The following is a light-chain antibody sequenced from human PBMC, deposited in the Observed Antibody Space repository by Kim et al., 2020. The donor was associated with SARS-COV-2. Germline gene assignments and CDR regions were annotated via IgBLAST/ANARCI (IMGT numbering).Light chain of an antibody. Sequence: ASVGDRVTITCRASQSIGGWLAWYQQKPGKAPKLLIYDASSVESVVPSRFSGSGSGTEFTLTISSLQPDDSATYYCQHHSTYPITFGQWTRLEIK. V-gene: IGKV1-5*01. CDR3: QHHSTYPIT. J-gene: IGKJ5*01. CDR2: DAS. CDR1: QSIGGW.